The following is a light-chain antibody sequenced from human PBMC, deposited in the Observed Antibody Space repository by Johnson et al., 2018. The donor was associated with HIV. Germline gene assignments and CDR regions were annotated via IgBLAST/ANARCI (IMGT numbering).Light chain of an antibody. V-gene: IGLV1-51*02. CDR3: GAWDSSLRVYV. CDR1: SSNIGKNY. CDR2: ESN. Sequence: QSILTQPPPVSAALGQKVTVSCAGSSSNIGKNYVSWYQQLPGTAPKVLIYESNKRPSGIPNRFSGSKSDTSAPLSITGLQTVDEADYYCGAWDSSLRVYVFGTGTKVTVL. J-gene: IGLJ1*01.